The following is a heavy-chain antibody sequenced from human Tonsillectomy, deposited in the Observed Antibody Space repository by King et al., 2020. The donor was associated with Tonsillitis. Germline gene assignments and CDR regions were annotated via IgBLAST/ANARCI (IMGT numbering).Heavy chain of an antibody. D-gene: IGHD5-24*01. Sequence: QLVQSGAEVKKPGASVKVSCKASGYTFTSYGISWVRQAPGQGLEWRGWISGYNGNTNYAQKLQVRVTMTTDTSTRTAYMEQRSLRSDDTAVYYCARELGEEEMTTFDYWGQGSLVTVSS. CDR2: ISGYNGNT. CDR1: GYTFTSYG. V-gene: IGHV1-18*01. CDR3: ARELGEEEMTTFDY. J-gene: IGHJ4*02.